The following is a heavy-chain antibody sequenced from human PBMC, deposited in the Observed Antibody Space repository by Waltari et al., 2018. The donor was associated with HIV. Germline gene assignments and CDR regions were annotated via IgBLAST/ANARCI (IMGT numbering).Heavy chain of an antibody. CDR1: GGTLSSYA. J-gene: IGHJ4*02. D-gene: IGHD2-8*01. Sequence: QAQLVQSGAAVKKPGSSVKVSCKAPGGTLSSYAISWGRQAPGQGLEWMGRILPILGIANYAQKFQGRVTITADKSTSTAYMELSSLRSEDTAVYYCAAGCTNGVCRMDYWGQGTLVTVSS. CDR3: AAGCTNGVCRMDY. V-gene: IGHV1-69*04. CDR2: ILPILGIA.